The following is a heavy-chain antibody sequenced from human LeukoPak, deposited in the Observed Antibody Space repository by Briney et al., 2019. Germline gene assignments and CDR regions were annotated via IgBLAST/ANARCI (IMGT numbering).Heavy chain of an antibody. D-gene: IGHD6-13*01. CDR1: GGSISSGGYY. CDR3: ATAAAGYFDY. V-gene: IGHV4-31*03. Sequence: SETLSLTCTVSGGSISSGGYYWSWIRQHPGTGLEWIGYIYYSGSTYYNPSLKSRVTISVDTSKNQFSLKLSSVTAADTAVYYCATAAAGYFDYWGQGTLVTVSS. J-gene: IGHJ4*02. CDR2: IYYSGST.